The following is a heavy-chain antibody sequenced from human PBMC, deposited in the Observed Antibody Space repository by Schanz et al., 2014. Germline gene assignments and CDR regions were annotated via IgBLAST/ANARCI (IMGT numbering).Heavy chain of an antibody. CDR3: ARGPLGTSP. CDR2: INPSVRGT. D-gene: IGHD5-12*01. J-gene: IGHJ5*02. CDR1: GYTFVSYS. Sequence: QVQLVQSGAEVKKPGASVKVSCKASGYTFVSYSMHWVRQAPGQGLEWMGIINPSVRGTHFAREFQGRVTVTSNTSTSTVYMELSGLRSEDTAVYYCARGPLGTSPWGQGTLVTVSS. V-gene: IGHV1-46*01.